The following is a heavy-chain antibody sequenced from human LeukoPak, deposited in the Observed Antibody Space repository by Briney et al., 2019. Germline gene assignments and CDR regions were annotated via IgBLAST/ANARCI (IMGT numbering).Heavy chain of an antibody. CDR2: IYYSGST. Sequence: SETLSLTCTVSGGSISSSSYYWGWIRQPPGKGLEWIGSIYYSGSTYYNPSLKSRVTISVDTSKNQFSLKLSSVTAADTAVYYCARLITIFGVDPEYWGQGTLVTVSS. V-gene: IGHV4-39*01. CDR1: GGSISSSSYY. J-gene: IGHJ4*02. CDR3: ARLITIFGVDPEY. D-gene: IGHD3-3*01.